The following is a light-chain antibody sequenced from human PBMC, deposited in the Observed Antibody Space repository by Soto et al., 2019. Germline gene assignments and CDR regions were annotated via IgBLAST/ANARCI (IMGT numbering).Light chain of an antibody. CDR1: SSDVGSYNR. J-gene: IGLJ1*01. CDR3: SSFTTSDTYV. V-gene: IGLV2-18*02. Sequence: QSALTRPPSVSGSPGQSVAISCTGTSSDVGSYNRVSWYQQPPGTAPKLIISEVSNRPSGVPDRFSGSKSGNTASLTISGLQAEDEADYYCSSFTTSDTYVFGTGTKATVL. CDR2: EVS.